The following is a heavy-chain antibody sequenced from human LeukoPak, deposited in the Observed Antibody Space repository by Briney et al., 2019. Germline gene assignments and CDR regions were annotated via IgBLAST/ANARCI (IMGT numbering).Heavy chain of an antibody. J-gene: IGHJ6*02. CDR1: GGSFSGNY. CDR2: INHSGST. Sequence: SSETLSLTCAVYGGSFSGNYWSWIRQPPGKGLEWIGEINHSGSTNYNPSLKSRVTISVDTSKNQFSLKLSSATAADTAVYYCARCDTTRHYYGMDVWGQGTTVTVSS. V-gene: IGHV4-34*01. D-gene: IGHD5-18*01. CDR3: ARCDTTRHYYGMDV.